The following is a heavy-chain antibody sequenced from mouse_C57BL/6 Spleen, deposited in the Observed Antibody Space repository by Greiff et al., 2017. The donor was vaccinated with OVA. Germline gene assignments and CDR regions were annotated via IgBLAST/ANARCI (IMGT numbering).Heavy chain of an antibody. Sequence: VQLQQSGPELVKPGASVKISCKASGYTFTDYYMNWVKQSHGKSLEWIGDLNPNNGGTSYNQKFKGKATLTVDKSSSTAYMELRSLTSEDSAVYYCARSYSNPAPFAYGGQGTLVTVSA. J-gene: IGHJ3*01. CDR1: GYTFTDYY. CDR3: ARSYSNPAPFAY. CDR2: LNPNNGGT. D-gene: IGHD2-5*01. V-gene: IGHV1-26*01.